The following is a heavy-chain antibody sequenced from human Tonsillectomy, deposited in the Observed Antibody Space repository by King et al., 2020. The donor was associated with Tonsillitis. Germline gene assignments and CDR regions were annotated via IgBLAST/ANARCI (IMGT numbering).Heavy chain of an antibody. D-gene: IGHD3-22*01. V-gene: IGHV3-23*04. J-gene: IGHJ6*02. CDR2: ISGSGGST. CDR1: GFTFSSYA. Sequence: VQLVESGGGLVQPGGSLRLSCAASGFTFSSYAMSWVRQAPGKGLEWVSAISGSGGSTYYADTVKGRFTISRDNSKNTLYLQMNSLRAEDTAVYYCAKVKGGYYYDSSGYSPCYYYGMDVWGQGTTVTVSS. CDR3: AKVKGGYYYDSSGYSPCYYYGMDV.